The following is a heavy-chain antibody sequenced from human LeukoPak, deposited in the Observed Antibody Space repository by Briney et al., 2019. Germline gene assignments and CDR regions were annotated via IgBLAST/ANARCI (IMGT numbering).Heavy chain of an antibody. Sequence: ASVKVSCKASGYTFTSYGISWVRQAPGQGLEWMGWISAHNGNTNYAQKLQGRVTMTTDTSTSTAYMELRSLGSDDTAVHYCARADSSGYYFGNYYYYMDVWGKGTTVTVSS. CDR2: ISAHNGNT. V-gene: IGHV1-18*01. D-gene: IGHD3-22*01. CDR3: ARADSSGYYFGNYYYYMDV. J-gene: IGHJ6*03. CDR1: GYTFTSYG.